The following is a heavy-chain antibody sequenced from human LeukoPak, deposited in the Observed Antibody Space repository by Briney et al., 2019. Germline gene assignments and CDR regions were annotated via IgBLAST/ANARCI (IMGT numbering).Heavy chain of an antibody. CDR3: AKVPRAGAVTFFDH. CDR1: GFTFTMFA. CDR2: ISGSGGST. V-gene: IGHV3-23*01. Sequence: GGSLRLSCAASGFTFTMFAMTWVRQAPGKGLEWVSGISGSGGSTDYADSVKGRFTISRDNSRNTMYLQMNSLRAEGTAVYFCAKVPRAGAVTFFDHWGQGTLVTVTS. D-gene: IGHD4-17*01. J-gene: IGHJ4*02.